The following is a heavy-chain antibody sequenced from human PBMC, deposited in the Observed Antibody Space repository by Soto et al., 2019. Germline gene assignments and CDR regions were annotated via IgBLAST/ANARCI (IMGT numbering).Heavy chain of an antibody. CDR1: GFSFSRYT. V-gene: IGHV5-51*01. J-gene: IGHJ6*02. CDR3: TLSYGDSYYYYYGMDV. Sequence: PGESLKISCVGSGFSFSRYTVGWVRQVPGKGLEWMGVIHPGDSDTRYSPSFQGQVTISADKSISTAYLQWSSLKASDTAMYYCTLSYGDSYYYYYGMDVRGQGTTVTVSS. D-gene: IGHD4-17*01. CDR2: IHPGDSDT.